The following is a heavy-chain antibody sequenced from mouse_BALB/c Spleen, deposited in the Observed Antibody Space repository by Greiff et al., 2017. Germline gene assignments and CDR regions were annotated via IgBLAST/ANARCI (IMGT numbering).Heavy chain of an antibody. J-gene: IGHJ4*01. CDR3: AKGVYDYDDAMDY. Sequence: DVQLQESGPGLVKPSQSLSLTCTVTGYSITSDYAWNWIRQFPGNKLEWMGYISYSGSTSYNPSLKSRISITRDTSKNQFFLQLNSVTTEDTATYYCAKGVYDYDDAMDYWGQGTSVTVSS. CDR2: ISYSGST. D-gene: IGHD2-4*01. V-gene: IGHV3-2*02. CDR1: GYSITSDYA.